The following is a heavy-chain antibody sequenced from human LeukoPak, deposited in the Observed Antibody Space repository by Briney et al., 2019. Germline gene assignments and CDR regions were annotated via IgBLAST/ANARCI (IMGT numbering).Heavy chain of an antibody. CDR2: IYYSGST. V-gene: IGHV4-59*01. CDR1: GGSISSYY. CDR3: ARDSSGWYHWFDP. J-gene: IGHJ5*02. Sequence: SETLSLTCTVSGGSISSYYWSWIRQPPGKGLEWIGNIYYSGSTNYNPSLKSRVTISVDTSKNQFSLKLTSVTAADTAVYYCARDSSGWYHWFDPWGQGTLVTVSS. D-gene: IGHD6-19*01.